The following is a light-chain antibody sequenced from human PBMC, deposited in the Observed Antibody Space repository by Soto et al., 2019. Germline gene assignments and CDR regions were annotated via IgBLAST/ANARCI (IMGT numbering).Light chain of an antibody. CDR3: LQKYFYPFT. V-gene: IGKV1-6*01. CDR1: QGIRND. CDR2: AAS. Sequence: AIQMTQSPSSLSASVGDRVTITCRASQGIRNDLDWFQQKPGKAPKLLIYAASNLQSVVPARFSGSGSGTDFTLTISSLQPEDFATYYCLQKYFYPFTFGPGNKVDIK. J-gene: IGKJ3*01.